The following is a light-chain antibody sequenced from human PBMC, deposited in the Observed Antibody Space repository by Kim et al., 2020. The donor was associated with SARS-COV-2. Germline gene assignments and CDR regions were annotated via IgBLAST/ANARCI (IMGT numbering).Light chain of an antibody. J-gene: IGLJ1*01. CDR2: EVS. CDR3: SSYAGSNKV. V-gene: IGLV2-8*01. CDR1: SSDVGGYNY. Sequence: PGQSVAISCPGTSSDVGGYNYVSWYQQHPGKAPKLMIYEVSKRPSGVPDRFSGSKSGNTASLTVSGLQAEDEADYYCSSYAGSNKVFGTGTKVTVL.